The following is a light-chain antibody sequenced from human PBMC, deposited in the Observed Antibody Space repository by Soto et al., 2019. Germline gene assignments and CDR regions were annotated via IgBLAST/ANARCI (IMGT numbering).Light chain of an antibody. V-gene: IGLV8-61*01. CDR1: SGSVSTSYY. J-gene: IGLJ3*02. CDR2: STN. CDR3: VVYMDSGIWA. Sequence: QAVVTQEPSFSVSPGGTVTLTCGLSSGSVSTSYYPSWYQQTPGQAPRTLIYSTNTRSSGVPDRFSGSILGNKAALTITGAQADDESDYYCVVYMDSGIWAFGGGTKLTVL.